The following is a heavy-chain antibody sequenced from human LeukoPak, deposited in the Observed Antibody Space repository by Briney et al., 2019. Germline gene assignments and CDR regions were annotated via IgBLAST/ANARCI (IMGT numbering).Heavy chain of an antibody. J-gene: IGHJ4*02. CDR2: ISGSGDNT. D-gene: IGHD3-22*01. Sequence: GGSLRLSCAASGFTFSSHAMSWVRQAPGKGLEWVSGISGSGDNTYYADSVKGRFTISRDNSKNTLYVQVNSLGTEDTAAYYCAKGSYYDSSGSFYFDYWGQGTLVTVSS. CDR3: AKGSYYDSSGSFYFDY. CDR1: GFTFSSHA. V-gene: IGHV3-23*01.